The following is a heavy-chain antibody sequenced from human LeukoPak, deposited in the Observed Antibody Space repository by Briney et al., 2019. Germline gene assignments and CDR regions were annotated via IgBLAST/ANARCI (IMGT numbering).Heavy chain of an antibody. CDR1: GYTFTHYY. J-gene: IGHJ4*02. CDR2: INPSGGNT. CDR3: ARGLNGGSRHY. Sequence: ASVKVSCKASGYTFTHYYMHWVRQAPGQGLEWLGVINPSGGNTTFAQKFQGRVTMTRNTSISTAYMELSSLRSEDTAVYYCARGLNGGSRHYWGQGTLVTVSS. V-gene: IGHV1-46*01. D-gene: IGHD2-8*01.